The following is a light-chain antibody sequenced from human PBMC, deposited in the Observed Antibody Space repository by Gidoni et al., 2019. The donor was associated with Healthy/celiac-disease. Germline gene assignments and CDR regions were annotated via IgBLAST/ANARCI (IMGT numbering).Light chain of an antibody. CDR3: QNQGGT. CDR2: AAS. Sequence: DIQMTQSPSSLSASVGDRVTITCRASQGISNYLAWYQQKPGKVPKLLIYAASTVQSGVPSRFSGSGSGTDFTLTISSLQPEDVATYYCQNQGGTFGGGTKVEIK. CDR1: QGISNY. V-gene: IGKV1-27*01. J-gene: IGKJ4*01.